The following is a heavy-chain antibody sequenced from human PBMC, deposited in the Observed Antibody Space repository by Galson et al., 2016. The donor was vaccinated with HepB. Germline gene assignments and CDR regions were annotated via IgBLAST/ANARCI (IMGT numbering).Heavy chain of an antibody. CDR1: DGSIRSGNYY. V-gene: IGHV4-61*02. CDR2: IYTSGNT. J-gene: IGHJ4*02. Sequence: PLSLTCSVSDGSIRSGNYYWNWIRQPAGKGLQWIGRIYTSGNTNYHPSLRSRVTISVDTSKNQFSLKLNSVTVADTAVYFCVREIGGGSFDSWGQGTLVTVST. D-gene: IGHD3-10*01. CDR3: VREIGGGSFDS.